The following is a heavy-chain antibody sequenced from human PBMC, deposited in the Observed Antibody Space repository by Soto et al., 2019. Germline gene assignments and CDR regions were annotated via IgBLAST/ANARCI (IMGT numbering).Heavy chain of an antibody. CDR3: VRGVYY. V-gene: IGHV4-30-4*01. J-gene: IGHJ4*02. CDR2: VSHSGST. CDR1: GGSISSGGHY. Sequence: PSETLSLTCTVSGGSISSGGHYWSWIRQLPGKGLEWIGFVSHSGSTSYNPSLKSRVAISADMSKNQFSLGLTSVTAADTAVYYCVRGVYYWGPGTMVTVSS.